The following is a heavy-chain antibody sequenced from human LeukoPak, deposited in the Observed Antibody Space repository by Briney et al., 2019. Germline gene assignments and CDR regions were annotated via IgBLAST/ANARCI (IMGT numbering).Heavy chain of an antibody. CDR2: ISAYNGNT. CDR3: ARVGGEGAAAGTYHFDY. V-gene: IGHV1-18*04. CDR1: GYTFTSYG. D-gene: IGHD6-13*01. Sequence: ASVKVSCKASGYTFTSYGISWVRQAPGQGLEWMRWISAYNGNTNYAQKLQGRVTMTTDTSTSTAYMELRSLRSDDTAVYYCARVGGEGAAAGTYHFDYWGQGTLVTVSS. J-gene: IGHJ4*02.